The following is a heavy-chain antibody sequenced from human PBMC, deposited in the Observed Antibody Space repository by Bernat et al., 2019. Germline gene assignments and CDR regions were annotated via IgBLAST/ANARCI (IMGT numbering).Heavy chain of an antibody. J-gene: IGHJ5*02. CDR1: GFTFSSYG. D-gene: IGHD3-16*01. Sequence: QVQLVESGGGVVQPGRSLRLSCAASGFTFSSYGMHWVRQAPGKGLEWVAVISYDGSNKYYADSVKGRFTISRDNSKNTLYLQMNSLRAEDTAVYYCAKESYDYAFDPWGQGTLVTVSS. V-gene: IGHV3-30*18. CDR2: ISYDGSNK. CDR3: AKESYDYAFDP.